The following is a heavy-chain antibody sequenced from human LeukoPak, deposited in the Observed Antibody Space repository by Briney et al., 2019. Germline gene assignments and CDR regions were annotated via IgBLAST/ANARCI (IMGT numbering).Heavy chain of an antibody. J-gene: IGHJ4*02. D-gene: IGHD3-22*01. CDR3: ARGGDSSGYYYPVFDY. V-gene: IGHV4-59*01. CDR2: IYYSGST. CDR1: GGAISSYY. Sequence: SETLSLTCTVSGGAISSYYWSWIRQPPGKGLEWIGYIYYSGSTNYNPSLKSRVTISVDTSKNQFSLKLSSVTAADTAVYYCARGGDSSGYYYPVFDYWGQGTLVTVSS.